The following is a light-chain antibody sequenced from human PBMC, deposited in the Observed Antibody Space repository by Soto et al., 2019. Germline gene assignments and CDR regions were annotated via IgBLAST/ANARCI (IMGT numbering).Light chain of an antibody. CDR2: VGTGGIVG. CDR1: SGYSNYK. Sequence: QLVLTQPPSASASLGASVTLTCTLSSGYSNYKVDWYQQRPGKGPRFVMRVGTGGIVGSKGDGIPDRFSVLGSGLNRYLTIKNIQEEDESDYHCGADHSSGSNFAFVGFGGGTKLTVL. CDR3: GADHSSGSNFAFVG. V-gene: IGLV9-49*01. J-gene: IGLJ2*01.